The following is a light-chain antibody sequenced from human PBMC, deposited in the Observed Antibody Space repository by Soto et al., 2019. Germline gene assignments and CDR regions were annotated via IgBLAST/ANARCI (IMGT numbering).Light chain of an antibody. J-gene: IGKJ3*01. CDR2: DSS. CDR1: QDINNIY. CDR3: QQRADWPIT. V-gene: IGKV3D-20*02. Sequence: EIVLTQSPGTLSLPPGERATLSCRASQDINNIYLAWYQQKPGQAPRLLIYDSSNRATGIPARFSGSGSGTDFTLTISSLEPGDFALYYCQQRADWPITFGPGTKVDIK.